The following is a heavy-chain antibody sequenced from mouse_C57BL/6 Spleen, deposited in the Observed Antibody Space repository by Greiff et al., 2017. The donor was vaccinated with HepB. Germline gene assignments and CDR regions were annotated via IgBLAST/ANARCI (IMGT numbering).Heavy chain of an antibody. J-gene: IGHJ1*03. CDR1: GYTFTSYW. Sequence: QVQLQQPGAELVKPGASVKLSCKASGYTFTSYWMHWVKQRPGRGLEWIGRIDPNSGGTKYNEKFKGKATLTVDKPSSTAYLQLSSLTSEDSAVCYCARVVGGNYWDFDGWGTGTTVTVS. CDR2: IDPNSGGT. V-gene: IGHV1-72*01. D-gene: IGHD1-1*02. CDR3: ARVVGGNYWDFDG.